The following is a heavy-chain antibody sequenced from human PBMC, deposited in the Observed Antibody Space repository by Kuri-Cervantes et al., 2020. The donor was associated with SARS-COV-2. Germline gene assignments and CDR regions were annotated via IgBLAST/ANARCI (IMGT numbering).Heavy chain of an antibody. CDR3: AREGPIYYYYYYMDV. CDR1: GGSFSGYY. J-gene: IGHJ6*03. CDR2: INHSGST. V-gene: IGHV4-34*01. Sequence: SETLSLTCAVYGGSFSGYYWSWIRQPPGKGLERIGEINHSGSTNYNPSLKSRVTISVDTSKNQFSLKLSSVTAADTAVYYCAREGPIYYYYYYMDVWGKGTTVTVSS.